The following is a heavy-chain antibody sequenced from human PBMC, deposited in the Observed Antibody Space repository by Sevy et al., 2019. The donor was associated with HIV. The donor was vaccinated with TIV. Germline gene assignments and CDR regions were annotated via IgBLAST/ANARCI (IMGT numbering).Heavy chain of an antibody. CDR2: INPTGGGT. CDR1: GYTFTSYY. J-gene: IGHJ4*02. Sequence: ASVKVSCKASGYTFTSYYMHWVRQAPGQGLEWMGIINPTGGGTSYAQRFQGRVTMTRDTSTSTVYMELSSLRSEDTAVYYCARDHSWNKGTYFDFWGQGTLVTVSS. V-gene: IGHV1-46*03. CDR3: ARDHSWNKGTYFDF. D-gene: IGHD1-1*01.